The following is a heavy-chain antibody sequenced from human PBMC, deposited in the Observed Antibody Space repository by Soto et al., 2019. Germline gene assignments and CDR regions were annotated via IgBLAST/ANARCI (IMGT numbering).Heavy chain of an antibody. CDR1: GFPVSSNY. Sequence: GGSLRLSCAVSGFPVSSNYMNWVRQAPGKGLEWVSFIYSGGNTYYADSVKGRFTISRDNSKNMLYLQMNSLRVEDTAVYYCARDKITGLFDYWGQGTLVTVSS. D-gene: IGHD2-8*02. J-gene: IGHJ4*02. CDR3: ARDKITGLFDY. V-gene: IGHV3-66*01. CDR2: IYSGGNT.